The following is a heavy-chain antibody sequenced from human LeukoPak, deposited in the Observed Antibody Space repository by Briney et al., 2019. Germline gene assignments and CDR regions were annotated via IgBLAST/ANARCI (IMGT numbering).Heavy chain of an antibody. CDR2: IYYSGST. D-gene: IGHD5-12*01. CDR3: VWLGYYYYYMDV. J-gene: IGHJ6*03. V-gene: IGHV4-39*01. CDR1: GGSISSSSYY. Sequence: SETLSLTCTVSGGSISSSSYYWGWIRQPPGKGLEWIGSIYYSGSTYYNPSLKSRVTISVDTSKNQFSLKLSSVTAADPAVYYCVWLGYYYYYMDVWGKGTTVTVSS.